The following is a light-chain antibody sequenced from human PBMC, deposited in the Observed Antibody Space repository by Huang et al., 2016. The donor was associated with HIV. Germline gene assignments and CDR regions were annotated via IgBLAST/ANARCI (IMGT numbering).Light chain of an antibody. CDR2: KAS. V-gene: IGKV1-5*03. CDR1: QNISTW. Sequence: DIQMTQSPSSLSASLGDRVTIPCRASQNISTWLDWYQQKPGKVPNLLIYKASTLETGVPSRFSGSGSGTEFTLTISNLQPDDTATYYCQEYNTYSTFGQGTKVEI. J-gene: IGKJ1*01. CDR3: QEYNTYST.